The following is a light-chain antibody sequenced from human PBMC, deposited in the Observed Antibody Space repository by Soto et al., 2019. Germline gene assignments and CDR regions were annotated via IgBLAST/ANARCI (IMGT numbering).Light chain of an antibody. J-gene: IGLJ1*01. CDR2: EVT. V-gene: IGLV2-14*01. Sequence: QSALTQPASVSGSPRQSITISCTGTSSDVGRYNYVSWYQHHPGRAPKLIIYEVTYRPSGVSHRFSGSKSGNTASLIISGLQADDEAYYYCSSYTDSTSLEVFGTGTKLTVL. CDR1: SSDVGRYNY. CDR3: SSYTDSTSLEV.